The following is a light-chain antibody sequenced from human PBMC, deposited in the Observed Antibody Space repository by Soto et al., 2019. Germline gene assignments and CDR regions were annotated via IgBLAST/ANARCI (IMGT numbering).Light chain of an antibody. Sequence: QSALTQPASVSGSPGQSITISCTGTSSDIGAYNFVSWYQQHPGKAPKLMLYDVNIRPSGVSNRFSGSKSGNTASLTISGLQAEDEADYYCTSWTTSTTMIFGGGTKLHVL. CDR3: TSWTTSTTMI. CDR2: DVN. CDR1: SSDIGAYNF. J-gene: IGLJ2*01. V-gene: IGLV2-14*03.